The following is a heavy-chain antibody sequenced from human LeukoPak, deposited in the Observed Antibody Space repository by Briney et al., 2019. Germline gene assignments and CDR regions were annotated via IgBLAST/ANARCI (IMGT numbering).Heavy chain of an antibody. CDR1: GFTFSSYW. Sequence: GGSLRLSCAASGFTFSSYWMSRVRQAPGQGLEWVANIKQDGSEKYYVDSVKGRFTISRDNAKNSLYLQMNSLRAEDTAVYYCANHLGVSDAFDIWGQGTMVTVSS. D-gene: IGHD1-14*01. CDR2: IKQDGSEK. V-gene: IGHV3-7*01. J-gene: IGHJ3*02. CDR3: ANHLGVSDAFDI.